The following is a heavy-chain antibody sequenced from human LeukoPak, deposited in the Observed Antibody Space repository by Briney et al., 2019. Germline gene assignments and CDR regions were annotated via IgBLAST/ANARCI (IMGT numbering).Heavy chain of an antibody. V-gene: IGHV1-8*01. CDR3: ARAESGYDRGTTPDY. Sequence: GSVKVSCKASGYTFTSYDINWARQATGQGLEWMGWMNPNSGKTGYAQKCQGRVTMTRNTSIRTAYMELSSLRSEDTAVYYCARAESGYDRGTTPDYWGQGTLVTVSS. D-gene: IGHD5-12*01. CDR2: MNPNSGKT. J-gene: IGHJ4*02. CDR1: GYTFTSYD.